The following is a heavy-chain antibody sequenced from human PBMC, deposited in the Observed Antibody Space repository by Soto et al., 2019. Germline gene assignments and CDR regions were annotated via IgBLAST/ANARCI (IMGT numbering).Heavy chain of an antibody. CDR2: IYPGDSDT. V-gene: IGHV5-51*01. Sequence: PGEPLKICCKGSGYSFTSYWIGWVRQMPGKGLEWMGIIYPGDSDTRYSPSFQGQVTISADKSISTAYLQWSSLKASDTAMYYCARGGFWSGNWFDPWGQGTLVTVSS. CDR1: GYSFTSYW. D-gene: IGHD3-3*01. J-gene: IGHJ5*02. CDR3: ARGGFWSGNWFDP.